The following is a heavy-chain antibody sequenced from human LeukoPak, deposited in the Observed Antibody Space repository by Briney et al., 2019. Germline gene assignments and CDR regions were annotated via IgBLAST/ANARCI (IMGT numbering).Heavy chain of an antibody. J-gene: IGHJ4*02. D-gene: IGHD6-13*01. Sequence: PGGSLRLSCAASGFSFSGHWMHWARQLPGKGLVWVSRISPTGSTTSYAGSVKGRFTVSRDNAKNTLYLQVNNLRAEDTAVYYCARGPSSNWSGLDFWGRGTLLTVSS. CDR1: GFSFSGHW. CDR2: ISPTGSTT. CDR3: ARGPSSNWSGLDF. V-gene: IGHV3-74*01.